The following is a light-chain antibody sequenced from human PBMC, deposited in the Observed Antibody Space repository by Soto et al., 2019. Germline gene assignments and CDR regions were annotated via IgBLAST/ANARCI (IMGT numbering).Light chain of an antibody. V-gene: IGLV1-44*01. CDR2: FNN. CDR3: AAWDDSLNGPV. CDR1: SSDIGSNT. Sequence: QSVLTQPPSASGTPGQGVTISCSGSSSDIGSNTVNWYQQLPGTAPKLLIYFNNQRPSGVPDRFSGSKSGTSASLAISGLQSEDEAQYYCAAWDDSLNGPVFGGGTKLT. J-gene: IGLJ3*02.